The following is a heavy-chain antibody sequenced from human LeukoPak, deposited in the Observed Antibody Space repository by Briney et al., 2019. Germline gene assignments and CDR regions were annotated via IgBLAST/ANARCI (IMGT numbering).Heavy chain of an antibody. CDR3: ARDRAARYFDY. Sequence: GGSLRLSCAASGFTFSSYGMHWVRQAPGKGLEWVAVISYDGSNKYYADSVKGRFTISRDNSKNTLYLQMNSLRAEDTALYYCARDRAARYFDYWGQGTLVTVSS. CDR2: ISYDGSNK. V-gene: IGHV3-30*03. CDR1: GFTFSSYG. J-gene: IGHJ4*02.